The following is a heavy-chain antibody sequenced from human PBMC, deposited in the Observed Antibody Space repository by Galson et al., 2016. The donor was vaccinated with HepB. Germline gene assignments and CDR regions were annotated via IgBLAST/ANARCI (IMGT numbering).Heavy chain of an antibody. CDR3: AVKWGSTYDF. Sequence: SLRLSCAASGFTFSSYGMHWVRQAPGKGLEWVALIWYDGSNKYYADSVKGRFTISRDNAKNSLFLQMNSLRVEDTALYYCAVKWGSTYDFWGQGTLVSVSS. J-gene: IGHJ4*02. V-gene: IGHV3-33*03. CDR1: GFTFSSYG. CDR2: IWYDGSNK. D-gene: IGHD3-16*01.